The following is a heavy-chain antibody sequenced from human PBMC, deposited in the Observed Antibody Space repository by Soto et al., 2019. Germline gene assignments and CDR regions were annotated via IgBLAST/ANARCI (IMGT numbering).Heavy chain of an antibody. Sequence: GGSLRLSCAASGFTVSSNYMSWVRQAPGKGLEWVSVIYSGGSTYYADSVKGRFTISRDNSKNTLYLQMNSLRADDTAVYYCARDRSSSWYGDLDYWGQGTRVTVAS. CDR2: IYSGGST. V-gene: IGHV3-66*01. D-gene: IGHD6-13*01. J-gene: IGHJ4*02. CDR1: GFTVSSNY. CDR3: ARDRSSSWYGDLDY.